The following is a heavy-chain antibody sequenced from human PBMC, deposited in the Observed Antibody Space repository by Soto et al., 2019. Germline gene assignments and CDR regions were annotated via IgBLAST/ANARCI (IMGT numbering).Heavy chain of an antibody. D-gene: IGHD6-13*01. Sequence: ASVKVSCKASGYTFTSYYMHWVRQAPGQGLEWMGIINPSGGSTSYAQKFQGRVTMTRDTSTSTVYMELSSLRSEDTAVYYCAREDLVRDYHYGMDVWGQGTTVTVS. J-gene: IGHJ6*02. V-gene: IGHV1-46*01. CDR1: GYTFTSYY. CDR3: AREDLVRDYHYGMDV. CDR2: INPSGGST.